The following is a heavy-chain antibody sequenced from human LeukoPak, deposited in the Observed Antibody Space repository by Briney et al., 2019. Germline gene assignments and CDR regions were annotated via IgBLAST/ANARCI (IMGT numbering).Heavy chain of an antibody. Sequence: GGSLRLSCAASGFTFSDYYMSWIRQAPGKGLEWVSYISSSGSTIYYADSVKGRFTISRDNAKNSLYLQMNSLRAEDTAVYYCARDPYSGNYGAYYYYMDAWGKGTTVTISS. CDR1: GFTFSDYY. V-gene: IGHV3-11*04. CDR3: ARDPYSGNYGAYYYYMDA. CDR2: ISSSGSTI. D-gene: IGHD1-26*01. J-gene: IGHJ6*03.